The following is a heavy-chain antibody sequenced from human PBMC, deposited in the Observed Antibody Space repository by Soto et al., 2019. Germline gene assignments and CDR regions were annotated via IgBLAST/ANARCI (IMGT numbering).Heavy chain of an antibody. V-gene: IGHV1-18*04. Sequence: ASVKVSCKASGYTFTSHGISWVRQAPGQGLEWMGWVSAYNGNTKYAQNIQGRVTMTTDRSTSTAYMELKSLRSDDTAVYYCARAGETQLFDYWGQGTLVTVSS. D-gene: IGHD1-1*01. CDR2: VSAYNGNT. J-gene: IGHJ4*02. CDR1: GYTFTSHG. CDR3: ARAGETQLFDY.